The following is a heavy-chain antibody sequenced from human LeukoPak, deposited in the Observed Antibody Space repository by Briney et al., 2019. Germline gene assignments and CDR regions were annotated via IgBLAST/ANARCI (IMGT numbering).Heavy chain of an antibody. Sequence: GGSLRLSCAASGFTFSSYAMHWVRQAPGKGLEWVAVISYDGSNKYYADSVKGRFTISRDNSKNMVYLQMNSLRADDTAVYYCAKDLVYYYDSSGYHREGWGQGTLVTVSS. J-gene: IGHJ4*02. CDR3: AKDLVYYYDSSGYHREG. CDR2: ISYDGSNK. V-gene: IGHV3-30-3*01. D-gene: IGHD3-22*01. CDR1: GFTFSSYA.